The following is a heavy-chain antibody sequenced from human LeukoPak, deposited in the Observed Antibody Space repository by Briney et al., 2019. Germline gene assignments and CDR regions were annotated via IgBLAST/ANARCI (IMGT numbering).Heavy chain of an antibody. CDR3: ARGNRPYGEHEAFDI. Sequence: SETLSLTCIVSGGSISSSTYCWSWVRQPPGKGLEWIGCMYYSGSTYYSSSLKGRVTISLDTPKSQFSLRLNSVTASDTAVYYCARGNRPYGEHEAFDIWGHGTTVTVSP. V-gene: IGHV4-39*01. D-gene: IGHD3-10*01. CDR2: MYYSGST. CDR1: GGSISSSTYC. J-gene: IGHJ3*02.